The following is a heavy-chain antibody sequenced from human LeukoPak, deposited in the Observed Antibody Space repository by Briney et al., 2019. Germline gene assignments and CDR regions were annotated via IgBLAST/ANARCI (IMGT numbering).Heavy chain of an antibody. CDR1: GFTFSTYW. J-gene: IGHJ4*02. V-gene: IGHV3-7*01. CDR3: ARDSRGIRQLWFGESSRYYFDY. D-gene: IGHD3-10*01. Sequence: GGSLRLSCSASGFTFSTYWMSWVRQAPGKGLEWVANIKQDGSEKYYVDSVKGRFTISRDNAKNSLYLQMNSLRAEDTAVYYCARDSRGIRQLWFGESSRYYFDYWGQGTLVTVSS. CDR2: IKQDGSEK.